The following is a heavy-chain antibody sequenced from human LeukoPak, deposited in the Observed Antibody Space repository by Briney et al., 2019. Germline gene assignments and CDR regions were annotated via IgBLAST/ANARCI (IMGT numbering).Heavy chain of an antibody. CDR1: GDSISSNSYY. J-gene: IGHJ4*02. CDR3: AREIRSSSWYSFDY. Sequence: PSETLSLTCTVSGDSISSNSYYWGWIRQPPGKGLEWIGSIFYSGSTYYNPSLESRVTISVDTSKNQFSLKLSSVTAADTAVYYCAREIRSSSWYSFDYWGQGTLVTASS. CDR2: IFYSGST. V-gene: IGHV4-39*02. D-gene: IGHD6-13*01.